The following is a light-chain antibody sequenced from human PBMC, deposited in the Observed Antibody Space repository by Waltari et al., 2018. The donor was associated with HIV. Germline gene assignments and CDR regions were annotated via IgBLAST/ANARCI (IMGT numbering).Light chain of an antibody. V-gene: IGLV2-8*01. J-gene: IGLJ1*01. CDR1: SRDVDGYNY. Sequence: QSALTQPPSASGSPGQSVTISCTGTSRDVDGYNYVSWYQQHPGKAPKLMIDEVSKRPSGVPDRFSGSKSGNTASLTVPGLQAEDEADYYCSSYAGRNNFNVFGTGTKVTVL. CDR3: SSYAGRNNFNV. CDR2: EVS.